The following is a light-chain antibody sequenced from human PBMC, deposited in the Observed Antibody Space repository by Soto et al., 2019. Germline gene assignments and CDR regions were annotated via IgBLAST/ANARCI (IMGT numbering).Light chain of an antibody. J-gene: IGKJ5*01. CDR3: QQYHSDPIT. CDR1: QSVLSSSNNKNY. V-gene: IGKV4-1*01. Sequence: DIVMTQSPDSLAVSLGERATINCKSSQSVLSSSNNKNYLAWFQQKPGQPPKLLIYWASTRGSGVPDRFSGSGSGTDFTLTISSLQAEDVAVYYCQQYHSDPITFGQGTRLEIK. CDR2: WAS.